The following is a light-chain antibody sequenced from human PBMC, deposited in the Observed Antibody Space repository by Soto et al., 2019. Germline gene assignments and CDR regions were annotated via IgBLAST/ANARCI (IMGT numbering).Light chain of an antibody. CDR2: KAS. V-gene: IGKV1-5*03. CDR3: QQYNSYPWT. CDR1: QSISSW. Sequence: DIQMTQSPSPPSASLGDRVTITFRASQSISSWLAWYQQKPGKAPKLLIYKASSLESGVPSRFSGSGSGTEFTLTISSLQPDDFATYYCQQYNSYPWTFGQGTKVDIK. J-gene: IGKJ1*01.